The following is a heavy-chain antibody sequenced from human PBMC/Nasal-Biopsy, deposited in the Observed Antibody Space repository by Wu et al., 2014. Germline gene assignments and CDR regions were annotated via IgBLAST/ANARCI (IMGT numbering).Heavy chain of an antibody. D-gene: IGHD2-8*01. V-gene: IGHV3-23*01. J-gene: IGHJ6*02. Sequence: LRLSCAASGFTFSTYAMSWVRQAPGKGLEWVSGISGSGVDTYFADSVKGRFTISRDNSKNTLYLQMNSLRAEDTAAYYCAKDPRSYLWSLMSYDYNYGMDVWGQGTSVTVSS. CDR2: ISGSGVDT. CDR1: GFTFSTYA. CDR3: AKDPRSYLWSLMSYDYNYGMDV.